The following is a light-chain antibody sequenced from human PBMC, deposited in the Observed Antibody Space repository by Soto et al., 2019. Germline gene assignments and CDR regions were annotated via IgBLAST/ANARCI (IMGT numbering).Light chain of an antibody. J-gene: IGKJ1*01. Sequence: ELVMPLSPAPFSLSAGVRVTLSCRASQSISRNLAWYQQKPGQAPKLLIYAASTWDSGLPARFSGSGSGTEFTLTISSLQSEDFATYSCQQCYKRPPTFGQGTKVDIK. CDR2: AAS. CDR1: QSISRN. CDR3: QQCYKRPPT. V-gene: IGKV3-15*01.